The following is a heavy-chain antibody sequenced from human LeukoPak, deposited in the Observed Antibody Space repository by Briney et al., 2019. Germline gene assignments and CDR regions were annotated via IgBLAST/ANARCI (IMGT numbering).Heavy chain of an antibody. Sequence: GGSLRLSCAASGFTFSSYEMNWVRQAPGKGLEWVSYISSSGSTIYYADSVKGRFTISRDNAKNSLYLQMNSLRAEDAAVYYCARDLNYYDRFDPWGQGTLVTVSS. CDR2: ISSSGSTI. J-gene: IGHJ5*02. V-gene: IGHV3-48*03. CDR1: GFTFSSYE. D-gene: IGHD3-22*01. CDR3: ARDLNYYDRFDP.